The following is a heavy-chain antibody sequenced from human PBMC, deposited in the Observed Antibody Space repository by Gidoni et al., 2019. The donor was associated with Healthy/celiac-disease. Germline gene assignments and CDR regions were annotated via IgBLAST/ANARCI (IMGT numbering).Heavy chain of an antibody. CDR2: ISWNSGSI. V-gene: IGHV3-9*01. CDR1: GFTFDAYA. Sequence: EVQLVEYGGGLVQPGRSLRLYWAASGFTFDAYAMHWVRQAAGKGLEWVSGISWNSGSIGYADSVKGRFTISRDNAKNSLYLQMNSLRAEDTALYYCAKVRGFGGWLVGAFDYWGQGTLVTVSS. J-gene: IGHJ4*02. CDR3: AKVRGFGGWLVGAFDY. D-gene: IGHD3-10*01.